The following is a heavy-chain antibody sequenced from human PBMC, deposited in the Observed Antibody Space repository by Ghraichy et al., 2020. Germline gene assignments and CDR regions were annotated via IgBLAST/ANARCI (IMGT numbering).Heavy chain of an antibody. Sequence: GESLNISCAASGFTFSSYSMNWVRQAPGKGLEWVSSISSSSSYIYYADSVKGRFTISRDNAKNSLYLQMNSLRAEDTAVYYCARDKSPYGDYVNYYGMDVWGQGTTVTVSS. J-gene: IGHJ6*02. D-gene: IGHD4-17*01. CDR1: GFTFSSYS. CDR2: ISSSSSYI. CDR3: ARDKSPYGDYVNYYGMDV. V-gene: IGHV3-21*01.